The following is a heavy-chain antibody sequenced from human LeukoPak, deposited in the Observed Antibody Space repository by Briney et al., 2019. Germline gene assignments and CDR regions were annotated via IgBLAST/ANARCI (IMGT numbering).Heavy chain of an antibody. Sequence: PRGSLRLSCAASGFTFSSYSMNWVRQAPGKGLEWVSSISASSAFIHYADSVKGRFTVSRDNAKSSLFLQMDRLSVEDTAIYYCARESATSSFSFESWGQGVLVPVSS. V-gene: IGHV3-21*01. CDR2: ISASSAFI. CDR3: ARESATSSFSFES. CDR1: GFTFSSYS. J-gene: IGHJ4*02. D-gene: IGHD5-12*01.